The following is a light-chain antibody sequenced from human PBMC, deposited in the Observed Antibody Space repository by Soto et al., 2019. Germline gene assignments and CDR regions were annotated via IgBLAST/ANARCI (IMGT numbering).Light chain of an antibody. V-gene: IGLV2-8*01. Sequence: QSALTQPPSASGSPGQSVTISCTGTSSDVGGYNYVSWYQQHPGKAPKVIIYEVNKRPSGVPARFSGSKSGNTASLTVSGLQAEDEADYYCSSYTSSSTEVFGGGTKLTVL. CDR1: SSDVGGYNY. J-gene: IGLJ2*01. CDR2: EVN. CDR3: SSYTSSSTEV.